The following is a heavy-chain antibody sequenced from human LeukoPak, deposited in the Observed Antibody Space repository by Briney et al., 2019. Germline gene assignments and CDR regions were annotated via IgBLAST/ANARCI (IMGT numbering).Heavy chain of an antibody. Sequence: GSLRLSCAASGFTFSSYGMHWVRQAPGKGLEWVAVISYDGSNKYYADSVKGRFTISRDNSKNTLYLQMNSLRAEDTAVYYCAKEVNTAMGYNWFDPWGQGTLVTVSS. CDR1: GFTFSSYG. CDR2: ISYDGSNK. V-gene: IGHV3-30*18. D-gene: IGHD5-18*01. CDR3: AKEVNTAMGYNWFDP. J-gene: IGHJ5*02.